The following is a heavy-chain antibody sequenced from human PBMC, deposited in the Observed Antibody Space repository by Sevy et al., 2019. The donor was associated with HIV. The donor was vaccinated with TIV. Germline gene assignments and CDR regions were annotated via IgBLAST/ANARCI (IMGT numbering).Heavy chain of an antibody. V-gene: IGHV3-53*04. CDR3: AREGSLWSYFDY. Sequence: GGSLRLSCAASGFTVSSNYMSWVRQAPGKGLEWVSVIYSGGSTYYADSGKGRFTISRHNSKNTLYLQMNSVGAEDTAVYYCAREGSLWSYFDYWGQGTLVTVSS. J-gene: IGHJ4*02. CDR2: IYSGGST. D-gene: IGHD3-10*01. CDR1: GFTVSSNY.